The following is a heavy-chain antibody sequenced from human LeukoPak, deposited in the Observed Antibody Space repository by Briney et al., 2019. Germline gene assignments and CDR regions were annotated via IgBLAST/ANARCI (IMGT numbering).Heavy chain of an antibody. D-gene: IGHD2-2*03. V-gene: IGHV3-23*01. CDR1: GLTFSTST. CDR3: AKDGYCDSTSCQFDF. J-gene: IGHJ4*02. Sequence: PGGSLRLSCAASGLTFSTSTFSWVRHAPGKGLEWVSAIDGGGTTYDADSAKGRFAISRDNSKNTLSLDMASLTAEDTAIYLCAKDGYCDSTSCQFDFWGQGTLVTVSS. CDR2: IDGGGTT.